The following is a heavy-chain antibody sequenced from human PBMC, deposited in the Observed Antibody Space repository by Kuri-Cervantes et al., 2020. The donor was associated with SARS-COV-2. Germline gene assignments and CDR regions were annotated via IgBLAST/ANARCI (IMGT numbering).Heavy chain of an antibody. Sequence: GESLKISCAASGFTFSNAWMSWVRQAAGKGLEWISHISSRGSYTNYADSVKGRFTISRDNAKNSLYLQMNSLRAEDTAVYYCARDRDYYDSSGDTFDIWGQGTVVTVPS. CDR2: ISSRGSYT. CDR3: ARDRDYYDSSGDTFDI. D-gene: IGHD3-22*01. J-gene: IGHJ3*02. CDR1: GFTFSNAW. V-gene: IGHV3-11*06.